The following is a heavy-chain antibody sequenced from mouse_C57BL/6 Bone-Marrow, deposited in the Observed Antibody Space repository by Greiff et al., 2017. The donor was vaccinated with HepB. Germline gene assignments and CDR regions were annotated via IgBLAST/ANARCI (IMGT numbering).Heavy chain of an antibody. CDR2: IDPEDGET. V-gene: IGHV14-2*01. CDR3: ARSGWLRRGGFDY. CDR1: GFNIKDYY. Sequence: EVQLQQSGAELVKPGASVKLSCTASGFNIKDYYMHWVKQRTEQGLEWIGRIDPEDGETKYAPKFQGKATIPADTSSNKAYLQLSSLTSEDTAVYYCARSGWLRRGGFDYWGQGTTLTVSS. J-gene: IGHJ2*01. D-gene: IGHD2-2*01.